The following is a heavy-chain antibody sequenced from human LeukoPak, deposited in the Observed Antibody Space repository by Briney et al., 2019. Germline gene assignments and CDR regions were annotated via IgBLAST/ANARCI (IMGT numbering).Heavy chain of an antibody. Sequence: GGFLRLSCAASGFTFSSYSMNWVRQAPGKGLEWVSSISSSSSYIYYADSVKGRFTISRDNAKNSLYLQMNSLRAEDTAVYYCAGSGITGTIDYWGQGTLVTVSS. V-gene: IGHV3-21*01. CDR1: GFTFSSYS. CDR3: AGSGITGTIDY. J-gene: IGHJ4*02. CDR2: ISSSSSYI. D-gene: IGHD1-7*01.